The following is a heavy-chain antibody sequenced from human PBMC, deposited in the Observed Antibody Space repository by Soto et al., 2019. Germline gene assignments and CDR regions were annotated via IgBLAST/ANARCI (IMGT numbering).Heavy chain of an antibody. CDR2: ISAYNGNT. V-gene: IGHV1-18*01. D-gene: IGHD6-13*01. CDR3: ARAVAAAYYYYGMDV. Sequence: ASVKVSCKASVYTFTSYGISWVRQAPGQGLEWMGWISAYNGNTNYAQKLQGRVTMTTDTSTSTAYMELRSLRSDDTAVYYCARAVAAAYYYYGMDVWGQGTTVTVSS. CDR1: VYTFTSYG. J-gene: IGHJ6*02.